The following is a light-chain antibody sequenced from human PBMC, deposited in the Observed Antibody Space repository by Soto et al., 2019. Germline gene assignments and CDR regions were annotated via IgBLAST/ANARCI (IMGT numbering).Light chain of an antibody. CDR3: QQLDSYPIT. V-gene: IGKV1-9*01. CDR2: AAS. J-gene: IGKJ5*01. CDR1: QGIGSY. Sequence: IQLTQSPSSLSASVGDRVTITCRASQGIGSYLVWYQQKSGKAPKLLIYAASTLQSGVPSRFSGSGSGTDFTLTISSLQPEDFATYYCQQLDSYPITFGQGTRLEIK.